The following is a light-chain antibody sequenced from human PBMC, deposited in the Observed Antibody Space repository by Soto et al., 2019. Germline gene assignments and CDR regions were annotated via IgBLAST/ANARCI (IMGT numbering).Light chain of an antibody. CDR2: EVS. Sequence: QSVLAQPPSASGSPGQSVTISCTGPSSDIGAYIYVSWYQQPPGKAPKLMISEVSRRPSGVPERFSGSKSGNTASLTVSGLQADDEAHYYCSSYAGSNNFVFGTGTKVTVL. V-gene: IGLV2-8*01. CDR1: SSDIGAYIY. CDR3: SSYAGSNNFV. J-gene: IGLJ1*01.